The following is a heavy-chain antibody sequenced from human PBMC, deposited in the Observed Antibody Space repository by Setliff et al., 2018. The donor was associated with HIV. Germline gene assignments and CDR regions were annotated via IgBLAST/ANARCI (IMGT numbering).Heavy chain of an antibody. CDR3: ARGEPAYQFWSGYWYFFNY. J-gene: IGHJ4*02. D-gene: IGHD3-3*02. CDR1: GFRLSSYW. CDR2: INQDGSEK. Sequence: PGESLKISCEASGFRLSSYWMTWVRQIPRKGLDWVASINQDGSEKSYGDSVKGRFTISRDNSKNSLYLQMNALKDDDTTIYDCARGEPAYQFWSGYWYFFNYWGQGALVTVSS. V-gene: IGHV3-7*01.